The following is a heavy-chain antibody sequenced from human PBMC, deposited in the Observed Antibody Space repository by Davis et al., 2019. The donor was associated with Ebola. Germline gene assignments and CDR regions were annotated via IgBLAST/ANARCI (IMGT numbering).Heavy chain of an antibody. CDR3: ARGGIYCSSTSCLPPAYYYGMDV. Sequence: MPSETLSLTCAVYGGSFSGYYWSWIRQPPGKGLEWIGEINHSGSTNYNPSLKSRVTISVDTSKIQFSLKLSSVTAADTAVYYCARGGIYCSSTSCLPPAYYYGMDVWGKGTTVTVSS. J-gene: IGHJ6*04. CDR2: INHSGST. V-gene: IGHV4-34*01. CDR1: GGSFSGYY. D-gene: IGHD2-2*01.